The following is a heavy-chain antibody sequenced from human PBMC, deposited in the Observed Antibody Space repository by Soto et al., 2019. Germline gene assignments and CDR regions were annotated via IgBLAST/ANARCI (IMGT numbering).Heavy chain of an antibody. CDR3: ARAYYYDSSGYYY. CDR2: INAGNGNT. D-gene: IGHD3-22*01. CDR1: GYTFTSYA. Sequence: ASVKVSCKASGYTFTSYAMHWVRQAPGQRLEWMGWINAGNGNTKYLQKFQGRVTITRDTSASTAYMELSSLRSEDTAVYYCARAYYYDSSGYYYWGQGTLVTVSS. J-gene: IGHJ4*02. V-gene: IGHV1-3*01.